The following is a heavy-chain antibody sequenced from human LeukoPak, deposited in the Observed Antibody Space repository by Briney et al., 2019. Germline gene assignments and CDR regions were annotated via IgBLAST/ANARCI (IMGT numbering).Heavy chain of an antibody. V-gene: IGHV4-61*02. D-gene: IGHD6-6*01. Sequence: SETLSLTCTVSGGSINSGSYYWSWIRQPAGEGLEWIGRIYTSGSTNYNPSLKSRVTISVDTSKNQFSLKLSSVTAADTAVYYCARDRAKIAARPNWYFDLWGRGTLVTVSS. CDR3: ARDRAKIAARPNWYFDL. J-gene: IGHJ2*01. CDR1: GGSINSGSYY. CDR2: IYTSGST.